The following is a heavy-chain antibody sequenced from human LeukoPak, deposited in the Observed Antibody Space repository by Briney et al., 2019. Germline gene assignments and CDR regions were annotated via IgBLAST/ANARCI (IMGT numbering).Heavy chain of an antibody. CDR1: GFTFSSYA. CDR2: ISGSGGST. Sequence: PGGSLRLSCAASGFTFSSYAMSWVRQAPGKGLEWVSAISGSGGSTYYADSVKGRFTISRDNSKNTLYLQMNSLRAEDTAVYYCAKDGNRISTIFGVVIREDSYYFDYWGQGTLVTVSS. V-gene: IGHV3-23*01. D-gene: IGHD3-3*01. J-gene: IGHJ4*02. CDR3: AKDGNRISTIFGVVIREDSYYFDY.